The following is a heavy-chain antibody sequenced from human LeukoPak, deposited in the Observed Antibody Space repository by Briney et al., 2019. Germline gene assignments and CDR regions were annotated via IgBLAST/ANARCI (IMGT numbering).Heavy chain of an antibody. D-gene: IGHD3-3*01. Sequence: SETLSLTCTVSGGSTSSSSYHCGWIRQPPGKGLEWTGSIYYSGSAYYNPSLKSRVTISVDTSNTQFSLKLSCVTPADTAVYYCARLVPGYDFCSGMGDYFDFWGQGTLVTVSS. CDR2: IYYSGSA. CDR1: GGSTSSSSYH. J-gene: IGHJ4*02. CDR3: ARLVPGYDFCSGMGDYFDF. V-gene: IGHV4-39*01.